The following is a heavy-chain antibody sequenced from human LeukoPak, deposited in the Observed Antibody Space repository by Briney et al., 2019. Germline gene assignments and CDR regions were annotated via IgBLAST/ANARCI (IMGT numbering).Heavy chain of an antibody. Sequence: SETLSLTCAVSGYSISSGYYWGWIRQPPGKGLEWIGSIYHSGSTYYNPSLKSRVTISVDTSKNQFSLKLSSVTAADTAVYYCASSIMITFGGVIAGPFFGYWGQGTLVTVSS. J-gene: IGHJ4*02. V-gene: IGHV4-38-2*01. CDR3: ASSIMITFGGVIAGPFFGY. CDR1: GYSISSGYY. D-gene: IGHD3-16*02. CDR2: IYHSGST.